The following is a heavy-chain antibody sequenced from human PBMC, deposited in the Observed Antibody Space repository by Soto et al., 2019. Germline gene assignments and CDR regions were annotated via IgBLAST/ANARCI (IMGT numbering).Heavy chain of an antibody. J-gene: IGHJ4*02. CDR1: GGTFTNYA. CDR3: AKYKNYYNSRGIYDY. D-gene: IGHD3-22*01. Sequence: QVQLVQSGPEVKKPGSSVKVSCKASGGTFTNYAISWVRQAPGQGLEWMGGVIPMFGRPNYAQKFQGRVAITADKSTNTAYMEVFSLTSEDTAVYYCAKYKNYYNSRGIYDYWGQGTLVTVSS. CDR2: VIPMFGRP. V-gene: IGHV1-69*06.